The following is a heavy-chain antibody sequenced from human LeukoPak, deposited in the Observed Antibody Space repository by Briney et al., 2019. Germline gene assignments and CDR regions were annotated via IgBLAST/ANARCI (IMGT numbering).Heavy chain of an antibody. D-gene: IGHD1-26*01. Sequence: SETLSLTCTVSGGSISSYYWSWIRQPPGKGLEWIAYMYHTGDTNYNPSLKSRVTMSVDTSKNQFSLKVTSVTAADTAVYYCARRGVGGSFDYWGQGTLVTVSS. CDR3: ARRGVGGSFDY. CDR2: MYHTGDT. CDR1: GGSISSYY. J-gene: IGHJ4*02. V-gene: IGHV4-59*08.